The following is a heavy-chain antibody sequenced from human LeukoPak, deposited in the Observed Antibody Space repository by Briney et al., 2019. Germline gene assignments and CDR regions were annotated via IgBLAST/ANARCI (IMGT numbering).Heavy chain of an antibody. Sequence: GSSVKVSCKASGGTFSSYAISWVRQAPGQGLEWMGRIIPILGIANYAQKFQGRVTITADKSTSTAYMELSSLRSEDTAVYYCARDQSSSSDWGFDYWGQGTLVTGSS. CDR1: GGTFSSYA. V-gene: IGHV1-69*04. D-gene: IGHD6-6*01. CDR3: ARDQSSSSDWGFDY. J-gene: IGHJ4*02. CDR2: IIPILGIA.